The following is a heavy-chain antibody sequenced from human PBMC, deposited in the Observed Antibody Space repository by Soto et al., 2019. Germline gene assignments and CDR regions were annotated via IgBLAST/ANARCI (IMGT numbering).Heavy chain of an antibody. CDR1: GYTFTSYG. CDR2: ISAYNGNT. V-gene: IGHV1-18*01. Sequence: ASVKVSCKASGYTFTSYGISWVRQAPGQGLEWMGWISAYNGNTNYAQKLQDRVTMTTDTSTSTAYMELRSLRSDDTAVYYCARVGATGGDGVAFDIWGQGTMVTVSS. D-gene: IGHD1-26*01. J-gene: IGHJ3*02. CDR3: ARVGATGGDGVAFDI.